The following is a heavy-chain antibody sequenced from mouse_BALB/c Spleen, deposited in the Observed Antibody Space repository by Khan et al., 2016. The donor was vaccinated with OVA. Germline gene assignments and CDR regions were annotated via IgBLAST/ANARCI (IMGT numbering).Heavy chain of an antibody. V-gene: IGHV2-6-7*01. D-gene: IGHD2-10*01. CDR2: IWGDGST. J-gene: IGHJ4*01. Sequence: QVQLKESGPGLVAPSQSLSITCPVSGFSLNGYGVNWVRQPPGKGLEWLGMIWGDGSTEYNSALKSRLSISKDKSKSQVFLKMNSLQTADTAMYYGARAYYGNYREAMDYWGQGTSVTVAS. CDR3: ARAYYGNYREAMDY. CDR1: GFSLNGYG.